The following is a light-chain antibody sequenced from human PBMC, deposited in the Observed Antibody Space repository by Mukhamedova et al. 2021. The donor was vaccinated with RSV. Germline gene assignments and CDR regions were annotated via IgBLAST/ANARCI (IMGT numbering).Light chain of an antibody. Sequence: NGYTYLDWYLQKPGQSPQLLIFFCSNRASGVPDRFSGSGSGTDFTLKISRVAAEDVGVYYCMQALQTPHTFGHGPQLEI. CDR3: MQALQTPHT. V-gene: IGKV2-28*01. CDR1: NGYTY. J-gene: IGKJ2*01. CDR2: FCS.